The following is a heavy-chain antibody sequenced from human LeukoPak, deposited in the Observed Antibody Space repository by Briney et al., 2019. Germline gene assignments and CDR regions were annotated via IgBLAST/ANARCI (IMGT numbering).Heavy chain of an antibody. V-gene: IGHV1-69*01. CDR1: GGTFSSYA. J-gene: IGHJ4*02. Sequence: SVKVSCKASGGTFSSYAISWVRQAPGQGLEWMGGIIPIFGTANYAQKFQGRVTITADESTSTAYMELSSLRSEDTAVYYCATNPRSIPISLFDYWGQGTLVTVSS. D-gene: IGHD3-3*01. CDR3: ATNPRSIPISLFDY. CDR2: IIPIFGTA.